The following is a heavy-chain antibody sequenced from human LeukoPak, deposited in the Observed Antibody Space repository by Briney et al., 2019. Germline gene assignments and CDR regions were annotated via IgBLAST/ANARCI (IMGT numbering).Heavy chain of an antibody. V-gene: IGHV3-9*01. J-gene: IGHJ6*04. CDR3: AELGITMIGGV. CDR2: INWNSGSI. CDR1: GFSFDDYA. D-gene: IGHD3-10*02. Sequence: GGSLRLSCAASGFSFDDYAMHWVRQAPGKGLEWVSGINWNSGSIDYAESVKGRFTISRDNAKNSLYLQMNSLRAEDTAVYYCAELGITMIGGVWGKGTTVTISS.